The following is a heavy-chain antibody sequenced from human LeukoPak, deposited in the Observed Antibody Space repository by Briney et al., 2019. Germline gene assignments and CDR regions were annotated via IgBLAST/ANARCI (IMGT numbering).Heavy chain of an antibody. V-gene: IGHV3-9*01. J-gene: IGHJ6*04. CDR3: AELGITMIGGV. CDR2: INWNSGSI. CDR1: GFSFDDYA. D-gene: IGHD3-10*02. Sequence: GGSLRLSCAASGFSFDDYAMHWVRQAPGKGLEWVSGINWNSGSIDYAESVKGRFTISRDNAKNSLYLQMNSLRAEDTAVYYCAELGITMIGGVWGKGTTVTISS.